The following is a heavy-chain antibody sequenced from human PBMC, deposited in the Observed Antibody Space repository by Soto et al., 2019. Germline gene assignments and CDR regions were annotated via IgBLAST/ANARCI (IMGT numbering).Heavy chain of an antibody. CDR3: GTGSSWTKVES. CDR2: IIPIFGLA. Sequence: VQLVQSGAEVKKPGSSVKVSCKASGGTLSRSAISWVRQAPGQGLEWMGGIIPIFGLAIYAQKFRGRVSIIADESTRTAYMEMSSLRSEDTAVYYCGTGSSWTKVESWGQGTLVTVSS. J-gene: IGHJ4*02. V-gene: IGHV1-69*01. CDR1: GGTLSRSA. D-gene: IGHD6-13*01.